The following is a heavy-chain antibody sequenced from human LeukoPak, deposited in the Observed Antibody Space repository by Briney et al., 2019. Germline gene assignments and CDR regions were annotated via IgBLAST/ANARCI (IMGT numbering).Heavy chain of an antibody. V-gene: IGHV3-7*01. CDR3: VRDGGTDWYDP. CDR1: GFTISHYW. Sequence: PGGSLRLSCVASGFTISHYWMTWVRQAPGKGLEWVANIEKDAREKTSVDSVKGRFTISRDNAKNSIFLQMNSLRVEDMAIYYCVRDGGTDWYDPWGQGTLVSVSS. D-gene: IGHD3-16*01. J-gene: IGHJ5*02. CDR2: IEKDAREK.